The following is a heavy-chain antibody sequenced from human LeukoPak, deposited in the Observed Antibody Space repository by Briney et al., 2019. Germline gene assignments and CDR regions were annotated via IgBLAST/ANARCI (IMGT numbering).Heavy chain of an antibody. CDR1: GFTFSSYA. J-gene: IGHJ4*02. D-gene: IGHD5-12*01. CDR2: ISGSGGST. Sequence: PGGSLRLSCAASGFTFSSYAMSWVRQAPGKGLEWVSAISGSGGSTYYADSVKGRFTISRDNSKNTVHLQMNGLRAEDTAVYYCARDGGMRGHSGYDFDYWGQGTLVTVSS. CDR3: ARDGGMRGHSGYDFDY. V-gene: IGHV3-23*01.